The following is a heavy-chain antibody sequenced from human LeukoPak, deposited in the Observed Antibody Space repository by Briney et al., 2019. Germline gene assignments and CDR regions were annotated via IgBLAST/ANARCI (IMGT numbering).Heavy chain of an antibody. J-gene: IGHJ5*02. CDR1: GGSFSGYY. CDR3: ARGSGNNWFDP. CDR2: INHSGST. V-gene: IGHV4-34*01. Sequence: SETLSLTCAVYGGSFSGYYWSWIRQPPGKGLEWIGEINHSGSTNYNPSLESRVTISVDTSKNQFSLKLSSVTAADTAVYYCARGSGNNWFDPWGQGTLVTVSS.